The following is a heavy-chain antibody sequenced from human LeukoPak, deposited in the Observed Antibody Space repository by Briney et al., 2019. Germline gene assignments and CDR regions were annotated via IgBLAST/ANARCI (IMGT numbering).Heavy chain of an antibody. CDR3: ARDLEEAMAGFGH. J-gene: IGHJ4*02. CDR1: GFSFSNYW. D-gene: IGHD6-19*01. Sequence: GGSLRLSCAASGFSFSNYWMSWVRQAPGKGLEWVANIKEDGTEKYYVDSVEGRFTISRDNAKNSVYLQMNSLRVEDTGVYYCARDLEEAMAGFGHWGRGTLVTVSS. V-gene: IGHV3-7*01. CDR2: IKEDGTEK.